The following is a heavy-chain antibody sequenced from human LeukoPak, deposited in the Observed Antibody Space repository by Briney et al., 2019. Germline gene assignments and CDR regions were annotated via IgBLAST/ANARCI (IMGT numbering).Heavy chain of an antibody. V-gene: IGHV3-30*02. Sequence: GGSLRLFCATSGFTFSSYGMHWVRQAPGKGLEWVAFIRYDGSNNYYADSVRGRFTISRDNSKNTLFLQMNSLRAEDTAVYYCAKDQGVGSSSWGYYFDYWGQGTLVTVSS. CDR3: AKDQGVGSSSWGYYFDY. D-gene: IGHD6-13*01. J-gene: IGHJ4*02. CDR1: GFTFSSYG. CDR2: IRYDGSNN.